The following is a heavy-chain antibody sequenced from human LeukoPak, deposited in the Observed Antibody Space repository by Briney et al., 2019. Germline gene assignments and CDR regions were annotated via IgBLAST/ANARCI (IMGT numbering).Heavy chain of an antibody. CDR3: ARDEVLRYFDWFAMRGWFDP. CDR1: GFTFSSYA. D-gene: IGHD3-9*01. CDR2: ISYDGSNK. V-gene: IGHV3-30-3*01. Sequence: GGSLRLSCAASGFTFSSYAMHWVRQAPGKGLEGVAVISYDGSNKYYADSVKGRFTISRDNAKNSLYLQMNSLRAEDTAVYYCARDEVLRYFDWFAMRGWFDPWGQGTLVTVSS. J-gene: IGHJ5*02.